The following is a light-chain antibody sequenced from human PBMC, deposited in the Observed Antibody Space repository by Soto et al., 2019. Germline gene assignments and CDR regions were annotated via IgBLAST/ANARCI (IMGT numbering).Light chain of an antibody. Sequence: LVVPQSTATLSVSPGERATLSCRASESVGRHLAWYHQKPGQAPKLLIFDASTRATGVPARFSGSGSGTEFTLTVSSLQSEDITVYFCQQYNNWPPNFAQGTRLEIK. CDR2: DAS. CDR1: ESVGRH. CDR3: QQYNNWPPN. V-gene: IGKV3-15*01. J-gene: IGKJ5*01.